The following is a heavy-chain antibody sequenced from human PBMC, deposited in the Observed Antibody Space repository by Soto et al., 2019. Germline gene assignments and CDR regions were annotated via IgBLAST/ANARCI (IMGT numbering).Heavy chain of an antibody. V-gene: IGHV4-4*07. CDR2: IYTSGST. J-gene: IGHJ5*02. CDR1: GGSISSYY. CDR3: ARGMYSSSWYWFDP. Sequence: KSSETLSLTCTVSGGSISSYYWSWIRQPAGKGLEWIGRIYTSGSTNYNPSLKSRVTMPVDTSKNQFSLKLSSVTAADTAVYYCARGMYSSSWYWFDPWGQGTLVTVSS. D-gene: IGHD6-13*01.